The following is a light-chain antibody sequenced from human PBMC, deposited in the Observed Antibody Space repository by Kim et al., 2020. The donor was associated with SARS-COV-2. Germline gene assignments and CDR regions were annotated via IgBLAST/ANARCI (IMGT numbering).Light chain of an antibody. Sequence: GQSVTISCSGTIYDLGTYALVSWYQQYPGKAPRLIIFDISQRPSGISGRFSGSKSGNTASLTISPLEPDDEADYFCCSFTSGVSWVFGGGTQLTVL. J-gene: IGLJ3*02. CDR3: CSFTSGVSWV. CDR1: IYDLGTYAL. V-gene: IGLV2-23*02. CDR2: DIS.